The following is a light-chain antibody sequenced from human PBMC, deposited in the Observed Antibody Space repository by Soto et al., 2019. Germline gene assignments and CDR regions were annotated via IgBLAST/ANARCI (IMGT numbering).Light chain of an antibody. CDR3: HHYGGSPPYT. CDR1: QSVSSSY. CDR2: GAS. V-gene: IGKV3-20*01. J-gene: IGKJ2*01. Sequence: EIVLTQSPGTLSLSPGERVTLSCRASQSVSSSYLAWYQQKPAQAPRLLIYGASNRATGIPDRFSGSGSGTAFTLTISRLEPEAFAVYYCHHYGGSPPYTFGQGTKLQIK.